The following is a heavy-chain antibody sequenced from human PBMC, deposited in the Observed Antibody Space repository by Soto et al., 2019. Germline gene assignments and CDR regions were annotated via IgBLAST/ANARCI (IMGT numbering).Heavy chain of an antibody. CDR3: ATDLTGDGMDV. J-gene: IGHJ6*02. Sequence: QLQLQESGSGLVKPSQTLSLTCAVSGGSISSGGYSWSWIRQPPGKGLEWIGYIYHSGSTYYNPSLKSRVTISVDRYKNQFSLKLSSVTAADTAVYYCATDLTGDGMDVWGQGTTVTVSS. V-gene: IGHV4-30-2*01. CDR2: IYHSGST. CDR1: GGSISSGGYS. D-gene: IGHD3-9*01.